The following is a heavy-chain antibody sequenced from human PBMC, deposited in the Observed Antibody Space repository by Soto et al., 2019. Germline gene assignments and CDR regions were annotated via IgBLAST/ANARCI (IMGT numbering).Heavy chain of an antibody. J-gene: IGHJ4*02. CDR3: ARDAEDIVVVVAAIGD. Sequence: QVQLVESGGGVVQPGRSLRLSCAASGFTFSSYAMHWVRQAPGKGLEWVAAISYDGSNKYYADSVKGRFTISRDNSKNTLYLQMNSLRAEDTAVYYCARDAEDIVVVVAAIGDWGQGTLVTVSS. CDR2: ISYDGSNK. D-gene: IGHD2-15*01. CDR1: GFTFSSYA. V-gene: IGHV3-30-3*01.